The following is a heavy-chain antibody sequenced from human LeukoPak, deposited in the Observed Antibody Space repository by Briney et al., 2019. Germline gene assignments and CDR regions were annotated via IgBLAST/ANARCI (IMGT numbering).Heavy chain of an antibody. J-gene: IGHJ4*02. V-gene: IGHV3-23*01. CDR1: GFTFSSYA. D-gene: IGHD6-13*01. CDR2: ISGSGGST. CDR3: AKDHRPGIAAAVTGGFDY. Sequence: GGSLRLSCAASGFTFSSYAMSWVRQAPGKGLEWVSAISGSGGSTYYADSVKGRFTISRDNSKNTLYLQMNSLRAEDTAVYYCAKDHRPGIAAAVTGGFDYWGQGTLVTVSS.